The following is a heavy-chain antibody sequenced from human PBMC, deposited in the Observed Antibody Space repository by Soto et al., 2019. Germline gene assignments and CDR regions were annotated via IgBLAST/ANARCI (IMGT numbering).Heavy chain of an antibody. Sequence: QVQLVQSGAEAKKPGSSVKVSCKASGGTFSSYAISWVRQAPGQGLEWMGGIIPIFGTANYAQKFQGRVTITADESTSTAYMELSSLRSEDTAVYYCAKDIVVVPAAIRYGMDVWGQGTTVTVSS. CDR1: GGTFSSYA. D-gene: IGHD2-2*02. CDR3: AKDIVVVPAAIRYGMDV. V-gene: IGHV1-69*01. CDR2: IIPIFGTA. J-gene: IGHJ6*02.